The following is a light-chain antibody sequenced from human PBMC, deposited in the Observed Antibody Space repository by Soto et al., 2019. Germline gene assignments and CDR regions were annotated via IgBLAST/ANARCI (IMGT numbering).Light chain of an antibody. V-gene: IGKV3-20*01. CDR1: QTVSSNN. Sequence: DMLLTQSPATLSLSPGERATLSCRASQTVSSNNLAWYQQKRGQAPRLLIYGASSRAAAIPDRFRGSGSGTDFTLIISSLAPEDFAAYYCQQYGSSPFTFGPGTKVDIK. CDR3: QQYGSSPFT. J-gene: IGKJ3*01. CDR2: GAS.